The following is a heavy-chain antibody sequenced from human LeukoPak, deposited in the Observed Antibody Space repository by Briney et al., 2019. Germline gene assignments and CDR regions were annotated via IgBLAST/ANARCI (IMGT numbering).Heavy chain of an antibody. J-gene: IGHJ4*02. CDR2: IYHSGST. Sequence: PSETLSLTCTVSGYSISSGYYWGWIRQPPGKGLEWIGSIYHSGSTYYNPSLKSRVTISVDTSKNQFSLKPSSVTAADTAVYYCAKSLYSSKDYFDYWGQGTLVTVSS. V-gene: IGHV4-38-2*02. CDR3: AKSLYSSKDYFDY. CDR1: GYSISSGYY. D-gene: IGHD6-19*01.